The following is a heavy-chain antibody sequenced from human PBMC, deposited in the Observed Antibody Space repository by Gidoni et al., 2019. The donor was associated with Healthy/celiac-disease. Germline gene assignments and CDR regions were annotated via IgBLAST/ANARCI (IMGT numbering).Heavy chain of an antibody. CDR1: GFTFSNAW. CDR2: IKSKTDGGTT. D-gene: IGHD3-9*01. CDR3: TYFLTGYYNDY. J-gene: IGHJ4*02. Sequence: EVQLVESGGGLVKPGGSLRLSCAASGFTFSNAWMSWVRQAPGKGLEWVGRIKSKTDGGTTDYAAPVKGRFTISRDDSKNTLYLQMNSLKTEDTAVYYCTYFLTGYYNDYWGQGTLVTVSS. V-gene: IGHV3-15*01.